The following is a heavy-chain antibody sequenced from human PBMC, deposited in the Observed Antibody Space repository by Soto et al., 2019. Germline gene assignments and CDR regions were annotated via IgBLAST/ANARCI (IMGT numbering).Heavy chain of an antibody. Sequence: SETLSLTCTVSGGSISSSSYYWGWNRQPPGKGLEWIGSIYYSGSTYYNPSLKSRVTISVDTSKNQFSLKLSSVTAADTAVYYCARPISSSSLFDYWGQGTLVTVSS. J-gene: IGHJ4*02. V-gene: IGHV4-39*01. CDR3: ARPISSSSLFDY. CDR1: GGSISSSSYY. D-gene: IGHD6-13*01. CDR2: IYYSGST.